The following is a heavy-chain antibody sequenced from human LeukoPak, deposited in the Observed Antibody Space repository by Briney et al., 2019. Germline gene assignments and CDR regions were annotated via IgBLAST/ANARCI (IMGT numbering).Heavy chain of an antibody. CDR2: IYHSGST. CDR1: GGSISSGGYS. V-gene: IGHV4-30-2*05. CDR3: ARVIARYSSSWYDRRTYYFDY. Sequence: PSQTLSLTCAVSGGSISSGGYSWSWIRQPPGKGLEWIGYIYHSGSTYYNPSLKSRVTISVDTSKNQFSLKLSSVTAADTAVYYCARVIARYSSSWYDRRTYYFDYWGQGTLVTVSS. J-gene: IGHJ4*02. D-gene: IGHD6-13*01.